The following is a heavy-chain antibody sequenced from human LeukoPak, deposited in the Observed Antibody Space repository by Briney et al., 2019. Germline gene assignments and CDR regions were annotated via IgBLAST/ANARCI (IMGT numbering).Heavy chain of an antibody. J-gene: IGHJ6*02. CDR3: ARSAGMGPSEIINYYYYGMDV. Sequence: AASVKVSCKASGYTFTGYYMHRVQQAPGQGLEWMGWINPNSGGTNYAQKFQGRITMTRNTSISTVYMELSRLRSDDTAVYYCARSAGMGPSEIINYYYYGMDVWGQGTTVTVSS. V-gene: IGHV1-2*02. CDR2: INPNSGGT. D-gene: IGHD1-26*01. CDR1: GYTFTGYY.